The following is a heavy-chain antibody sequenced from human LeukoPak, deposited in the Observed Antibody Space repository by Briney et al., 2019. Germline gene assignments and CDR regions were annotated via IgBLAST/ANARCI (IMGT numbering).Heavy chain of an antibody. D-gene: IGHD6-13*01. CDR1: GFTFSSYS. V-gene: IGHV3-21*01. CDR3: ARASSSWYYFDY. J-gene: IGHJ4*02. CDR2: ISSSSSYI. Sequence: GGSLRLSCVASGFTFSSYSMNWVRQAPGKGLEWVSSISSSSSYIYYADSVKGRFTISRDNAKNSLYLQMNSLRAEDTAVCYCARASSSWYYFDYWGQGTLVTVSS.